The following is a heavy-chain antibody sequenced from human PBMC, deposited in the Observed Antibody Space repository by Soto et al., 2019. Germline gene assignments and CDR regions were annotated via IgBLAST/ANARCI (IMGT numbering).Heavy chain of an antibody. CDR2: IIPIFGTA. CDR3: ARDPITGTTLSY. J-gene: IGHJ4*02. D-gene: IGHD1-7*01. CDR1: GGTFSSYA. V-gene: IGHV1-69*13. Sequence: SVKVSCKASGGTFSSYAISWVRQAPGQGLEWMEGIIPIFGTANYAQKFQGRVTITADESTSTAYMELSSLRSEDTAVYYCARDPITGTTLSYWGQGXLVTVYS.